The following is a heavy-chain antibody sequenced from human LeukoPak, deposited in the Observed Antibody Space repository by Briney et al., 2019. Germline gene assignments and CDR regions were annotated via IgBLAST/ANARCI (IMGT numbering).Heavy chain of an antibody. CDR3: VGAPGETHVLRYFDWLSKHWFDP. V-gene: IGHV4-39*07. CDR2: IYYSGST. D-gene: IGHD3-9*01. Sequence: SETLSLTCTVSGGSISSSSYYWGWIRQPPGKGLEWIGSIYYSGSTYYNPSLKSRVTISVDTSKNQFSLKLSSVTAADTAVYYCVGAPGETHVLRYFDWLSKHWFDPWGQGTLVTVSS. CDR1: GGSISSSSYY. J-gene: IGHJ5*02.